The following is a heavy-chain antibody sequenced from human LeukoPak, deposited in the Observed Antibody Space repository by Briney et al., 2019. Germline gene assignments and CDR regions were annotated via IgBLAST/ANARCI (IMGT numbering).Heavy chain of an antibody. Sequence: ASVNVSCTASGYTFTSYDINWVRQATGQGLEWMGWMNPNSGNTGYAQKFQGRVTMTRNTSISTAYMELSSLRSEDTAVYYCARGTYYDFWSGYYTNNQFDYWGQGTLVTVSS. J-gene: IGHJ4*02. D-gene: IGHD3-3*01. CDR2: MNPNSGNT. CDR3: ARGTYYDFWSGYYTNNQFDY. V-gene: IGHV1-8*01. CDR1: GYTFTSYD.